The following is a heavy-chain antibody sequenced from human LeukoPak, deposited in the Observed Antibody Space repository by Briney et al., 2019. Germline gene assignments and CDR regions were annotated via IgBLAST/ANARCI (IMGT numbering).Heavy chain of an antibody. D-gene: IGHD1-1*01. V-gene: IGHV4-59*01. CDR3: ARHGTSGTNLNWFDP. CDR2: IYYSGST. J-gene: IGHJ5*02. CDR1: GGSISSFY. Sequence: SETLSLTCTVSGGSISSFYWSWIRHPPGKGLESPGYIYYSGSTNYNPSLKSRVTISVDTSKNQFSLKLSSVTAADTAVYYCARHGTSGTNLNWFDPWGQGTLVTVSS.